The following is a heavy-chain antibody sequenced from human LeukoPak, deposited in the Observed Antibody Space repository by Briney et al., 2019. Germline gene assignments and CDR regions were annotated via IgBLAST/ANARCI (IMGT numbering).Heavy chain of an antibody. V-gene: IGHV4-59*01. CDR3: ARVDYGGQGDAFDI. CDR1: GGSISSYY. CDR2: IYYSGST. J-gene: IGHJ3*02. D-gene: IGHD4-23*01. Sequence: SETLSLTCTVSGGSISSYYWSWIRQPPGKGREWIGYIYYSGSTNYNPSLKSRVTISVDTSKNQFSLKLSSVTAADTAVYYCARVDYGGQGDAFDIWGQGTMVTVSS.